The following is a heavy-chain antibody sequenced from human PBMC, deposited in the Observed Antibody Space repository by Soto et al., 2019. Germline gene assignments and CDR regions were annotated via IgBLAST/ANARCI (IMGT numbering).Heavy chain of an antibody. V-gene: IGHV1-3*01. D-gene: IGHD6-13*01. CDR3: ARPSIAAAAPFDY. CDR2: INAGNGNT. J-gene: IGHJ4*02. Sequence: ASVKVSCKASGYTFTSYAMHWVRQAPVQRLEWMGWINAGNGNTKYSQKFQGRVTITRDTSASTAYMELSSLRSEDTAVYYCARPSIAAAAPFDYWGQGTLVTVSS. CDR1: GYTFTSYA.